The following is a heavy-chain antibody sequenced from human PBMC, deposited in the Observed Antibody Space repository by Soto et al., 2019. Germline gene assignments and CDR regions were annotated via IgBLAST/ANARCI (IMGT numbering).Heavy chain of an antibody. CDR3: ATSQKGYNWNYFDH. V-gene: IGHV4-39*01. Sequence: PSETLSLTCAVSGASISGSYYYWAWLRQSPGKGPEWLGRVFYTGFTSYNPSLESRVSVSVDTSKSQFSLKLSAVTAADTAVYYCATSQKGYNWNYFDHWGQGALGTVPQ. J-gene: IGHJ4*02. CDR2: VFYTGFT. CDR1: GASISGSYYY. D-gene: IGHD1-20*01.